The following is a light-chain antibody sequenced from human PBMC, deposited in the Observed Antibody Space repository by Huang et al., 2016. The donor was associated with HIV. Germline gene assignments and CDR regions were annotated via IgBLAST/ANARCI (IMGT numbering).Light chain of an antibody. CDR2: GTS. J-gene: IGKJ1*01. V-gene: IGKV3-15*01. CDR3: QHYNNWPPTWT. Sequence: EIVMTQAPVNMSVSPGERATLSCRASQSVSRNLAWYQQRPGQAPRLLIYGTSARATGIPARFSGSGSGTEFTLTISSLQSEDSAIYYCQHYNNWPPTWTFGQGTKVEIK. CDR1: QSVSRN.